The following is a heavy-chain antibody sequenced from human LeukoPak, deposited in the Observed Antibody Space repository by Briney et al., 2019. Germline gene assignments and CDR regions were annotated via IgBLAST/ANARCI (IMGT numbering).Heavy chain of an antibody. D-gene: IGHD3-3*01. CDR2: INPNSGGT. Sequence: GASAKVSCKASGYTFTGYYMHWVRQAPGQGLEWMGWINPNSGGTNYAQKFQGRVTMTRDTSISTAYMELSRLRSDDTAVYYCARALRKLRFLEWSGGRDAFDIWGQGTMVTVSS. CDR1: GYTFTGYY. V-gene: IGHV1-2*02. J-gene: IGHJ3*02. CDR3: ARALRKLRFLEWSGGRDAFDI.